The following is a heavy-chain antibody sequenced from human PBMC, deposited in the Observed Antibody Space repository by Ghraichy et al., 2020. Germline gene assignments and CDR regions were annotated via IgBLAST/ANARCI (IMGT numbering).Heavy chain of an antibody. D-gene: IGHD3-3*01. CDR1: GFSLNNARMG. CDR2: IFSNDEK. V-gene: IGHV2-26*01. J-gene: IGHJ6*02. CDR3: ARTRDCGSDTCTYGMDV. Sequence: SGPTLVKPTETLTLTCTVSGFSLNNARMGVSWIRQPPGKALEWLAHIFSNDEKSYSTSLKSRLTISKDTSKSQVVLTMTNMDPVDTGTYSCARTRDCGSDTCTYGMDVWGQGTTVTVSS.